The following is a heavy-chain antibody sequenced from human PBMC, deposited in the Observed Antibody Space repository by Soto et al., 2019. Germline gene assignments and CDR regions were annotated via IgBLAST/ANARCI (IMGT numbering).Heavy chain of an antibody. D-gene: IGHD2-15*01. Sequence: EVQLVQSGAEVKKPGESLKISCKGSGYSFTSYWIGWVRQMPGKGLECMGIIYPGASATRYSTSFQGQVTISADKSISTAYLQWSSLKASDTAMYYCARPLSPGGGYDGFDIWGQGTMVTVSS. CDR1: GYSFTSYW. CDR3: ARPLSPGGGYDGFDI. CDR2: IYPGASAT. J-gene: IGHJ3*02. V-gene: IGHV5-51*03.